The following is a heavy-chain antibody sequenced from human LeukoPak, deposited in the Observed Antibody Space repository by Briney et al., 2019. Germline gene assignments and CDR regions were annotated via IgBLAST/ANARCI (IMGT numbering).Heavy chain of an antibody. Sequence: GGSLRLSCAASGFTFSSYGMHWVRQAPGKGLEWVAVISYDGSNKYYADSVEGRFTISRDNSKNTLYLQMNSLRAEDTAVYYCAKDISGSYYGPFDYWGQGTLVTVSS. D-gene: IGHD1-26*01. CDR1: GFTFSSYG. CDR2: ISYDGSNK. CDR3: AKDISGSYYGPFDY. J-gene: IGHJ4*02. V-gene: IGHV3-30*18.